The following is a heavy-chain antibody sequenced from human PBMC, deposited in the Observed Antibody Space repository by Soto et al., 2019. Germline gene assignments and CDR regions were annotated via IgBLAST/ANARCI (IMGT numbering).Heavy chain of an antibody. D-gene: IGHD5-18*01. J-gene: IGHJ6*02. V-gene: IGHV3-30-3*01. CDR2: ISYDGSDK. Sequence: QVHLVESGGGLVQPGRSLRLSCVASGFTFSNYAMHWVRQAPGKGLEWVAVISYDGSDKYNANSVKGRVTISRDNSKNTLYLQMNSLRAEDTALYYCARDTGPNGYNYYYFGMDVWGQGTTVTVSS. CDR3: ARDTGPNGYNYYYFGMDV. CDR1: GFTFSNYA.